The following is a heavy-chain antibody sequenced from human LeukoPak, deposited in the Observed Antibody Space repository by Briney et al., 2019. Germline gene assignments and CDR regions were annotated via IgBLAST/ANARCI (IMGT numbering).Heavy chain of an antibody. CDR1: GYTFTSYY. CDR3: ARGPPIRGYRYGYDTGYYYSYSMDV. CDR2: SNTSGSST. Sequence: SSVKVSCKASGYTFTSYYIYWVRQPPGQGLEWMGISNTSGSSTLYAQKFQDRITMTRDMSTTTDYMELSSLRSEDTAVYYCARGPPIRGYRYGYDTGYYYSYSMDVWGKGTTVTISS. V-gene: IGHV1-46*01. J-gene: IGHJ6*03. D-gene: IGHD5-18*01.